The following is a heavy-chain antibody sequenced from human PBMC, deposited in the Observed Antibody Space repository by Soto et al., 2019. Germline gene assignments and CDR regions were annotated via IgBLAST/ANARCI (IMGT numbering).Heavy chain of an antibody. CDR1: RFIFSDYY. V-gene: IGHV3-11*01. CDR3: ARGRENAY. J-gene: IGHJ4*02. CDR2: ISTGGSDI. Sequence: NPGGSLRLSCAASRFIFSDYYMSWIRHAPGKGLEWVSYISTGGSDINYADSVKGRFTISRDNAKTSLYLQMNSLRAEDTAVYYCARGRENAYWGQGTLVTVSA.